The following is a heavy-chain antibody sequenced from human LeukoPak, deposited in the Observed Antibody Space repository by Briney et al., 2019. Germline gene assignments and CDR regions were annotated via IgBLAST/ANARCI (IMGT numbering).Heavy chain of an antibody. V-gene: IGHV4-31*03. CDR2: IYYSGST. Sequence: PSETLSLTCTLSVGSISSGGYYCSWIRQHPGECLEWIGYIYYSGSTYYNPSLKSRVTISVDTSKNQFSLKLSSVTAADTAVYYCARFYGGNSGMLPRATFDIWGQGTMVTVSS. J-gene: IGHJ3*02. D-gene: IGHD4-23*01. CDR3: ARFYGGNSGMLPRATFDI. CDR1: VGSISSGGYY.